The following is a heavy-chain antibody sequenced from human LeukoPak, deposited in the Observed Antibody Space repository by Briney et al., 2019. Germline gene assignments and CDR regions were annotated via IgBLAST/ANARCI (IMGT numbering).Heavy chain of an antibody. J-gene: IGHJ4*02. CDR3: ARTHSSDSSGYYLNY. Sequence: PSETLPLTCTVSGGSISGYYWSWIRQPPGKGLEWIGEINHSGNTNYNPSLKSRVTISVDTSKNQFSLRLSSVTAADTAMYYCARTHSSDSSGYYLNYWGQGNLVTVSS. D-gene: IGHD3-22*01. CDR1: GGSISGYY. V-gene: IGHV4-34*01. CDR2: INHSGNT.